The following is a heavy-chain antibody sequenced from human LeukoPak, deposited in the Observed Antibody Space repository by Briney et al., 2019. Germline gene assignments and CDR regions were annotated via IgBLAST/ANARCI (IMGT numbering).Heavy chain of an antibody. Sequence: GASATVSCKASGYTFTSYGFSWVRQAPGQGLEWMGWISAYNGNTNYAQKFQGRVTITADKSTSTAYMELSSLRSEDTAVYYCARGRWLQLGNLDYWGQGTLVTVSS. J-gene: IGHJ4*02. CDR3: ARGRWLQLGNLDY. D-gene: IGHD5-24*01. CDR1: GYTFTSYG. V-gene: IGHV1-18*01. CDR2: ISAYNGNT.